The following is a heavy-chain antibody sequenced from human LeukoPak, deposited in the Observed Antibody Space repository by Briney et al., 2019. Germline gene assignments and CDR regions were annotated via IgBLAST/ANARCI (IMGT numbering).Heavy chain of an antibody. J-gene: IGHJ4*02. V-gene: IGHV4-39*07. CDR1: GGSISSSSYY. CDR2: IYYSGST. D-gene: IGHD3-10*01. Sequence: SETLSLTCTVSGGSISSSSYYWGWIRQPPGKGLEWIGSIYYSGSTYYNPSLKSRVTISVDTSKNQFSLKLSSVTAADTAVYYCARDLGFTMVRGVIWGYYFDYWGQGTLVTVSS. CDR3: ARDLGFTMVRGVIWGYYFDY.